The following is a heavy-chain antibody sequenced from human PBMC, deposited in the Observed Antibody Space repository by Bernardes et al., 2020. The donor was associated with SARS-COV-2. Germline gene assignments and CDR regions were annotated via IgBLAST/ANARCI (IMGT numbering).Heavy chain of an antibody. CDR3: ARVDFSNPDYFDY. Sequence: GGSLRLSCAASGFTFSSYTMNWVRQAPGKGLEWISSISTSTSYISYSDSVRGRFTISRDNAKNSVSLQMNSLRAEDTAVYYCARVDFSNPDYFDYWGQGTPVTVSS. D-gene: IGHD4-4*01. V-gene: IGHV3-21*06. J-gene: IGHJ4*02. CDR1: GFTFSSYT. CDR2: ISTSTSYI.